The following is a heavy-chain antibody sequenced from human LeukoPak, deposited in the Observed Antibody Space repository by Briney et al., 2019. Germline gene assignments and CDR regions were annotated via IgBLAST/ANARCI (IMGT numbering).Heavy chain of an antibody. CDR1: GGTFSSYA. J-gene: IGHJ4*02. D-gene: IGHD1-1*01. V-gene: IGHV1-69*13. CDR2: IIPVSGTT. Sequence: ASVKVSCKASGGTFSSYAISWVRQAPGQGLEWMGRIIPVSGTTTYAQKFQGRVTITADESTTTAYMELRRLTSEDTAMYYCARGLGTRWFFDYWGQGTLVTVSS. CDR3: ARGLGTRWFFDY.